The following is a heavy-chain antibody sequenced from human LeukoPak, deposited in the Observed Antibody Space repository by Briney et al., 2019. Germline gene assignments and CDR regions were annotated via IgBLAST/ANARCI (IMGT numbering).Heavy chain of an antibody. CDR2: ISSSGSTI. J-gene: IGHJ4*02. CDR1: GFTFSSYE. V-gene: IGHV3-48*03. CDR3: AKDVDIVATMNFDY. D-gene: IGHD5-12*01. Sequence: GGSLRLSCAASGFTFSSYEMNWVRQAPGKGLEWVSYISSSGSTIYYADSVKGRFTISRDNSKNTLYLQMNRLRAEDTAVYYCAKDVDIVATMNFDYWGQGTLVTVAS.